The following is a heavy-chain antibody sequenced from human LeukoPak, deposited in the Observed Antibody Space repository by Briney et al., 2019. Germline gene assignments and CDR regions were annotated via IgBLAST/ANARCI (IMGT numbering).Heavy chain of an antibody. Sequence: SQTLSLTCTVSGGSISSGSYYWSWIRQPAGKGLELIGRIYTSGRTNYNPSLKSRVTISVDTSKNQFSLKLSSVTAADTAVYYCARVVRALSSYYYYMDVWGKGTTVTVSS. CDR2: IYTSGRT. J-gene: IGHJ6*03. D-gene: IGHD3-10*01. CDR1: GGSISSGSYY. CDR3: ARVVRALSSYYYYMDV. V-gene: IGHV4-61*02.